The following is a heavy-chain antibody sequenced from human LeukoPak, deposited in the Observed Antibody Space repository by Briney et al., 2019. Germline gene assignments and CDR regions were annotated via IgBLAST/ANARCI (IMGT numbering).Heavy chain of an antibody. CDR3: ARVGAYKYYDFWSGYYTDAFDI. Sequence: GGSLRLSCAASGFTFSSYAMSWVRQAPGKGLEWVSAISGSGGSTYYADSVKGRSTISRDNSKNTLYLQMNSLRAEDTAVYYCARVGAYKYYDFWSGYYTDAFDIWGQGTMVTVSS. CDR2: ISGSGGST. V-gene: IGHV3-23*01. J-gene: IGHJ3*02. D-gene: IGHD3-3*01. CDR1: GFTFSSYA.